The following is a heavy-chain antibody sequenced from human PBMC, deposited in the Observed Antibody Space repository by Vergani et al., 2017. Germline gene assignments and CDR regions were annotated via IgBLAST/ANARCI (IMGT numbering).Heavy chain of an antibody. D-gene: IGHD3-10*01. J-gene: IGHJ4*02. Sequence: DVHLAESGGGFFQPGGSLRLSCSASGFSFNSYWMHWVRQVPGKGLLWVSRIKSDGSITAYADSVKGRFTISRDNAQNTLYLQMNSLRVEDTGVYYCARDRSLWYWGQGTLVTVSS. CDR2: IKSDGSIT. CDR1: GFSFNSYW. CDR3: ARDRSLWY. V-gene: IGHV3-74*03.